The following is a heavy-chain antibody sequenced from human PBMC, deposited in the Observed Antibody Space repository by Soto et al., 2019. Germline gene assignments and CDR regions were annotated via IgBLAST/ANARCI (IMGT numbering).Heavy chain of an antibody. V-gene: IGHV1-69*01. J-gene: IGHJ4*02. CDR2: IIPIFGPA. CDR1: GGTLSRSA. D-gene: IGHD6-13*01. CDR3: GIGSSWTKVES. Sequence: QVQLVQSGAELKKPGSSVKVSCKASGGTLSRSAISWVRQAPGQGLEWMGGIIPIFGPAIYAQKFPGRVSIIADESTRTAYMEMSSLRSDDTAVYYCGIGSSWTKVESWGQGTLVTVSS.